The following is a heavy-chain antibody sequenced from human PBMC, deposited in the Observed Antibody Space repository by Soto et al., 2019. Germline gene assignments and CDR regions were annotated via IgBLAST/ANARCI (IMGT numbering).Heavy chain of an antibody. D-gene: IGHD6-13*01. Sequence: GGSLRLSCAASGFTFSSYAMHWVRQAPGKGLEYVSAISGDASTTYYADSVKGRFTISRDNSKNANTLYLQMNSLRAEDTALYYCAKDATESSSWSEYFDFWGQGTLVTVSS. J-gene: IGHJ4*02. CDR2: ISGDASTT. V-gene: IGHV3-64*04. CDR3: AKDATESSSWSEYFDF. CDR1: GFTFSSYA.